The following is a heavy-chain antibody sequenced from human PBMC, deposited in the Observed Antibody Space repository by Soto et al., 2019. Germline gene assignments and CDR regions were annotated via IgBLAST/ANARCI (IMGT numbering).Heavy chain of an antibody. CDR3: ARESEDLTSNFDY. Sequence: GGSLRLSCAASGFTFTRHSMNWVRQAPGKGLEWVSSISSTTNYIYYGDSMKGRFTISRDNAENSLYLEMNSLRAEDTAVYYCARESEDLTSNFDYWGQGTLVTVSS. CDR2: ISSTTNYI. V-gene: IGHV3-21*06. CDR1: GFTFTRHS. J-gene: IGHJ4*02.